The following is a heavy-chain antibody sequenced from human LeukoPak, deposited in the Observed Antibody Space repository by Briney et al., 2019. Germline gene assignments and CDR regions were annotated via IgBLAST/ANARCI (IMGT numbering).Heavy chain of an antibody. Sequence: SGGSLRLSCAASGFTFSSYNMNWVRQAPGKGLEWVSSISSSSSYIYFADSLKGRFTISRDNAKNSLYLQMNSLRAEDTAVYYCAREYSGWSFDYWGQGTLVTVSS. CDR3: AREYSGWSFDY. CDR1: GFTFSSYN. D-gene: IGHD6-19*01. CDR2: ISSSSSYI. V-gene: IGHV3-21*01. J-gene: IGHJ4*02.